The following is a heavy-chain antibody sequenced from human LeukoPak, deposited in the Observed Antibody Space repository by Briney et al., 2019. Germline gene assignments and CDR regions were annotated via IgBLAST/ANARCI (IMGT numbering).Heavy chain of an antibody. D-gene: IGHD2-15*01. CDR1: NDSIKDYY. V-gene: IGHV4-59*01. CDR2: VSNSGST. CDR3: ARQFPNATEGFDI. Sequence: SETLSLTCTVSNDSIKDYYWNWIRQPPGKGLEWIGFVSNSGSTNYNPSLKSRVTISIDTSKRQFSLKLSSVTAADTAVYYWARQFPNATEGFDIWGQGTMVTVSS. J-gene: IGHJ3*02.